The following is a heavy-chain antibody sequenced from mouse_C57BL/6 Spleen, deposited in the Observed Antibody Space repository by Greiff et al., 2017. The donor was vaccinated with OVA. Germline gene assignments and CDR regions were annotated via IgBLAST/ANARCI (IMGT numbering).Heavy chain of an antibody. CDR2: IYPGSGST. CDR1: GYTFTSYW. D-gene: IGHD1-1*01. CDR3: ARSPYYYGSSFGGGY. V-gene: IGHV1-55*01. J-gene: IGHJ3*01. Sequence: QVQLQQSVAELVKPGASVKLSCTASGYTFTSYWMTWVKQRPGQGLEWIGDIYPGSGSTNYTEKFKGKATLTVDTSSSTAYMQLSSLTSEDSALNYGARSPYYYGSSFGGGYWGQGTSVTVSA.